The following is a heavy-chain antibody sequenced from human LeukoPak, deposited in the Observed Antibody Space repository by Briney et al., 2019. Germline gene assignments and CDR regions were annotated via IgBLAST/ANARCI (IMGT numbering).Heavy chain of an antibody. CDR3: ASQYSGSYSWFDP. D-gene: IGHD1-26*01. CDR2: IYYSGST. Sequence: PSETLSLTCAVYGGSFSGYYWSWIRQPPGKGLEWIGYIYYSGSTNYNPSLKSRVTISVDTSKNQFSLKLSSVTAADTAVYYCASQYSGSYSWFDPWGQGTLVTVSS. J-gene: IGHJ5*02. CDR1: GGSFSGYY. V-gene: IGHV4-59*01.